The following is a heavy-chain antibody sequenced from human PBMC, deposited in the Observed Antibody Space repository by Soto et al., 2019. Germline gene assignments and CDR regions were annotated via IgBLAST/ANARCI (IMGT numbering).Heavy chain of an antibody. CDR1: GGSISSYY. V-gene: IGHV4-59*08. CDR2: IYYSGST. CDR3: ASRDGPGFDY. J-gene: IGHJ4*02. Sequence: QVQLQESGPGLVKPSETLSLTCTVSGGSISSYYWSWIRQPPGKGLEWIGYIYYSGSTNYNPSLKSRVTISVDTSKNQFSLKLSSVTAADTAVYYCASRDGPGFDYWGQGPLVTVSS.